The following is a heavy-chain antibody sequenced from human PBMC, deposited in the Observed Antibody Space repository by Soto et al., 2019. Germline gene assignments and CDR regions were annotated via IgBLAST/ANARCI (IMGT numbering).Heavy chain of an antibody. D-gene: IGHD3-22*01. J-gene: IGHJ3*02. CDR1: GFTFSIYI. V-gene: IGHV3-48*02. CDR3: ARESYYYDSSTFDI. CDR2: ISRSSRTI. Sequence: GGSLRLSCAASGFTFSIYIMNWVRQAPGKGLEWVSYISRSSRTIYYADSVKGRFTISRDNAKNSLYLQMNSLRDEDTSVYYCARESYYYDSSTFDIWGQGTMVTVSS.